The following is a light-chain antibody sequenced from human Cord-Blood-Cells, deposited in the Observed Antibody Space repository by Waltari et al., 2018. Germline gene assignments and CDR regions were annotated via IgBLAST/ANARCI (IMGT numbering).Light chain of an antibody. CDR3: CSYAGSSTFYV. CDR1: SSDVGSYNL. V-gene: IGLV2-23*01. J-gene: IGLJ1*01. Sequence: QSALTQPASVSGSPGQSITISCTGTSSDVGSYNLVSWYQQHPGKAPKLMIYEGSNRLSGVSNRFSGSKSGNTASLTISGLQAEDEADYYCCSYAGSSTFYVFGTGTKVTVL. CDR2: EGS.